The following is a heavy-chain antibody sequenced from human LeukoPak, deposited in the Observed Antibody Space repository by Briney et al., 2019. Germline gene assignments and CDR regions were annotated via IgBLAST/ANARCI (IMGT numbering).Heavy chain of an antibody. CDR2: INWNGGST. D-gene: IGHD3-3*01. Sequence: GGSLRLSCAASGFTLDAYAMNWVRQAPGKGREGVTGINWNGGSTSYRDSVKGRFTISRDNARNSLYLQMNSLRAEDTALSYCARVKGSGYRDSIDYWGQGTLVTVSS. J-gene: IGHJ4*02. V-gene: IGHV3-20*04. CDR3: ARVKGSGYRDSIDY. CDR1: GFTLDAYA.